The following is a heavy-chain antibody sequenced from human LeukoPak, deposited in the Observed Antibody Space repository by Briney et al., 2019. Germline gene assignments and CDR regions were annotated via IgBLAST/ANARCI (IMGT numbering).Heavy chain of an antibody. Sequence: ASVKVSCKASGYTFTSYDINWVRQATGQGLELMGWMNPNSGDTGYVQKFQGRVTMTRSTSISTAYMELSSLRSEDTAVYYCARGPGGTGSLFDYWGQGTPVTVSS. CDR3: ARGPGGTGSLFDY. V-gene: IGHV1-8*01. CDR1: GYTFTSYD. D-gene: IGHD7-27*01. CDR2: MNPNSGDT. J-gene: IGHJ4*02.